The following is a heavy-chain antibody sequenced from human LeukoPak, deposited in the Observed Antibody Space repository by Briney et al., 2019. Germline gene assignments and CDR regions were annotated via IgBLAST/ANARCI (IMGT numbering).Heavy chain of an antibody. V-gene: IGHV4-39*01. Sequence: PSETLSLTCTVSGVSIISSSHYWAWLRQPPGKGLEWIGSIYYNGGTFYSPSLKSRASISVDTSKNQFSLKLSSVTAADTSVYFCAREEASAADYWGQGTLVTVSS. CDR1: GVSIISSSHY. CDR3: AREEASAADY. CDR2: IYYNGGT. D-gene: IGHD6-13*01. J-gene: IGHJ4*02.